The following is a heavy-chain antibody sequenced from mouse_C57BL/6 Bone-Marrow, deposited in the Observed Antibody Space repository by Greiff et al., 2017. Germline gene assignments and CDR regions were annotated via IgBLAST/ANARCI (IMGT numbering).Heavy chain of an antibody. CDR1: GYSITSGYY. CDR3: ASERYYGSSYGFAY. CDR2: ISYDGSN. Sequence: ESGPGLVKPSQSLSLTCSVTGYSITSGYYWNWIRQFPGNKLEWMGYISYDGSNNYNPSLKNRISITRDTSKNQFFLKLNSVTTEDTATYYCASERYYGSSYGFAYWGQGTLVTVSA. J-gene: IGHJ3*01. V-gene: IGHV3-6*01. D-gene: IGHD1-1*01.